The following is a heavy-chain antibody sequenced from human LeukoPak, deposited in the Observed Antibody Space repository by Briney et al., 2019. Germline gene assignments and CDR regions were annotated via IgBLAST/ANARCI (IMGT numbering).Heavy chain of an antibody. CDR1: GYTFTSYY. D-gene: IGHD3-3*01. J-gene: IGHJ4*02. CDR2: INPSGGST. Sequence: ASVKVSCKASGYTFTSYYMHWVRQAPGQGLEWMGIINPSGGSTSYAQKFQGRVTMTRDTSTSTVYMELSSLRSEDTAVYYCARXSTKXTSYYDFWSGYYEPPGYWGQGTLVTVSS. V-gene: IGHV1-46*01. CDR3: ARXSTKXTSYYDFWSGYYEPPGY.